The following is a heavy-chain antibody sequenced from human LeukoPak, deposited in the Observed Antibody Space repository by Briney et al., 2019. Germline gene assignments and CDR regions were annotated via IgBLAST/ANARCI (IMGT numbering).Heavy chain of an antibody. V-gene: IGHV3-66*01. Sequence: PGGSLRLSCAVSGFTVSSNYMSWVRQAPGKGLEWVSIIYSGDSTSYADSVKGRFTISRDNSNTLYLQMNSLRAEDTAVYYCARGEVFDYWGQGTLVTVSS. CDR3: ARGEVFDY. J-gene: IGHJ4*02. CDR2: IYSGDST. CDR1: GFTVSSNY. D-gene: IGHD1-26*01.